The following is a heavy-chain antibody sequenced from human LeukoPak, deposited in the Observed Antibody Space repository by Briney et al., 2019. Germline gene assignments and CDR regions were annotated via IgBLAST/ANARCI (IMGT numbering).Heavy chain of an antibody. J-gene: IGHJ4*02. V-gene: IGHV3-48*01. CDR2: ISSSSSTI. CDR1: GFTFSSYS. CDR3: ARGLRFLKMYYFDY. D-gene: IGHD3-3*01. Sequence: GGSLRLSCAASGFTFSSYSMNWVRQAPGKGLEWVSYISSSSSTIYYADSVKGRFTISRDNAKNLLYLQMNSLRAEDTAVYYCARGLRFLKMYYFDYWGQGTLVTVSS.